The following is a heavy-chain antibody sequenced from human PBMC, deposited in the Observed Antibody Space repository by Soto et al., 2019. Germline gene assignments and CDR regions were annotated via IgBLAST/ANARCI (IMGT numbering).Heavy chain of an antibody. CDR2: ISSSSSYI. D-gene: IGHD4-17*01. CDR3: ATDYGGNRLHGMDV. V-gene: IGHV3-21*01. CDR1: GFTFSSYS. Sequence: EVQLVESGGGLVKPGGSLRLSCAASGFTFSSYSMNWVRQAPGKGLEWVSSISSSSSYIYYADSVKGRFTISRDNAKNSLYLQMNSLRAEDTAVYYCATDYGGNRLHGMDVWGQGTTVTVSS. J-gene: IGHJ6*02.